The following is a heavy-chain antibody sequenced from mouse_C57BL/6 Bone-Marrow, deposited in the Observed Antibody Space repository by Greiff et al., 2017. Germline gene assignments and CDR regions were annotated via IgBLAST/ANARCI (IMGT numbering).Heavy chain of an antibody. CDR3: ARGGRDY. Sequence: EVKLMESGGGLVKPGGSLKLSCAASGFTFSDYGMHWVRQAPEKGLEWGAYISSGSSTIYYADTVKGRFTISRDNAKNTLFLQMTSLRSEDTAMSYCARGGRDYWGQGTTLTVSS. V-gene: IGHV5-17*01. D-gene: IGHD3-3*01. CDR2: ISSGSSTI. CDR1: GFTFSDYG. J-gene: IGHJ2*01.